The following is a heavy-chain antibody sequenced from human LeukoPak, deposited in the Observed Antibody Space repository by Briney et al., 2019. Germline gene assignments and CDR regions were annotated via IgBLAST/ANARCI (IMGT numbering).Heavy chain of an antibody. CDR3: ANTEYQRLGTDY. D-gene: IGHD2-2*01. Sequence: GGSLRLSCAASGFTFTNYWMHWVRQAPGEGLVWVSRINTAGSNTTYADSVKGRFTISRDNAKKSLYLQMNSLRTEDTAVYYCANTEYQRLGTDYWGQGTLVTVSS. J-gene: IGHJ4*02. V-gene: IGHV3-74*01. CDR1: GFTFTNYW. CDR2: INTAGSNT.